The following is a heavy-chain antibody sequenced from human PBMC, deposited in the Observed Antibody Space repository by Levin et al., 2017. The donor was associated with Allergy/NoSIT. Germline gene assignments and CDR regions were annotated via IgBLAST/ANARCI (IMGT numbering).Heavy chain of an antibody. CDR1: GFSFAYYA. V-gene: IGHV3-23*01. CDR2: SGVDGST. J-gene: IGHJ4*02. D-gene: IGHD3-22*01. Sequence: GGSLRLSCAASGFSFAYYAMTWVRQAPGMGLEWVSSSGVDGSTRYADSVKGRFTIYRDKSRNTLYLQMNSLSAGDTALYFCGRAHYFDSSGFHRFFDYWGQGTLVTVSS. CDR3: GRAHYFDSSGFHRFFDY.